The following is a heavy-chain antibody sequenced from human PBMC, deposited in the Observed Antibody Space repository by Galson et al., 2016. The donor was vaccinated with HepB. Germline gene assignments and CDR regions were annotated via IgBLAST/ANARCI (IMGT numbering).Heavy chain of an antibody. CDR3: VRGEETIVGVVTFDY. D-gene: IGHD3-3*01. J-gene: IGHJ4*02. V-gene: IGHV2-5*02. CDR2: IYWDDDK. CDR1: GFSLSTSGVG. Sequence: PALVKPTQTLTLTCTFSGFSLSTSGVGVGWIRQLPGKALEWLVLIYWDDDKRYSPSLKSRLTITKGTSRNQVVLTMTNMDPVDTATYYCVRGEETIVGVVTFDYWGQGTQVTVSS.